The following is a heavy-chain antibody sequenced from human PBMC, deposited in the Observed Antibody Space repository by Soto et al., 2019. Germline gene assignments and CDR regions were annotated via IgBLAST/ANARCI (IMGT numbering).Heavy chain of an antibody. CDR3: ARHSRLGELSSLYYYYGMDV. V-gene: IGHV4-59*08. D-gene: IGHD3-16*02. J-gene: IGHJ6*02. CDR2: IYDTGNT. CDR1: GGSISNYY. Sequence: PSETLSLTCTVSGGSISNYYWSWIRQSPGKGLEWIGYIYDTGNTNSNPSLQSRATISMDTSKNQLSLKLSSVTAADTAVYYCARHSRLGELSSLYYYYGMDVWGQGTTVTVS.